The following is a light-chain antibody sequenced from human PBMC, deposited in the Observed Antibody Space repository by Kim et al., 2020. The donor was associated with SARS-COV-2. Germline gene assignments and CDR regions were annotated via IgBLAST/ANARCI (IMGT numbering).Light chain of an antibody. J-gene: IGKJ4*01. Sequence: ISSWLAWYQQKPGNAPKLLISAASSLQSGVPSRFSGSGSGTDFTLTISSLQPEDFASYYCQRADSFPLGFGGGTKVDIK. V-gene: IGKV1-12*01. CDR2: AAS. CDR1: ISSW. CDR3: QRADSFPLG.